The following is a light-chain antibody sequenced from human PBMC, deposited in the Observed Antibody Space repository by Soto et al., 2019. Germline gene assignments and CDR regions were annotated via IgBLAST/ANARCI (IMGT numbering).Light chain of an antibody. Sequence: QPVLTQPPSVSGAPGQRVTISCTGSSSNIGAGYGVHWYQQFPGTAPKLLIYNDNNRPSGVPDRFSGSKSGTSTSLAITGLQADDEADYYCQSYDTSLSAVVFGGGTKLTVL. V-gene: IGLV1-40*01. J-gene: IGLJ2*01. CDR3: QSYDTSLSAVV. CDR2: NDN. CDR1: SSNIGAGYG.